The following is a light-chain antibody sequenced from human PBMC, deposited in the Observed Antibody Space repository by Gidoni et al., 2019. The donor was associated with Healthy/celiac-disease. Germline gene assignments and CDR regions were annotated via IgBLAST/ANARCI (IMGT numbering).Light chain of an antibody. J-gene: IGKJ4*01. Sequence: IQMTQSPSSLSASVGDRVTITCQASQDISNYLNWYQQKPGKAPKLLIYDASNFETGVPSRFSGSGSGTDFTFTISSLQPEDIATYYCQQYDNLHLTFGGXTKVEIK. CDR2: DAS. CDR3: QQYDNLHLT. CDR1: QDISNY. V-gene: IGKV1-33*01.